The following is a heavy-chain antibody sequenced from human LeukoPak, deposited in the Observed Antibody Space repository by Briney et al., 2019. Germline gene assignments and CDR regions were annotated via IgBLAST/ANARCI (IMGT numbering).Heavy chain of an antibody. D-gene: IGHD3-9*01. CDR3: ARDQYDILTGYSFDY. Sequence: ASVKVSCKASGYTFTSYGISWVRQAPGQGLEWMGWISAYNGNTNYAQKLQGRVTMTTDTSTSTAYMELRSLRSDDTAVYYCARDQYDILTGYSFDYWGQGTLVTVSS. CDR2: ISAYNGNT. J-gene: IGHJ4*02. V-gene: IGHV1-18*01. CDR1: GYTFTSYG.